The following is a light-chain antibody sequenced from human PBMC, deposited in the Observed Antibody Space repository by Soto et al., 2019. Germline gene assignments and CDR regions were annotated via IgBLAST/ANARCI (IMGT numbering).Light chain of an antibody. CDR3: VQALHTWT. Sequence: EIVMTQSPLSLPVTPGEPASISCRASQSLLHSNGYNFLNWYLQKQGQSPQLLIFLGSNRAPGVPDRVSGRGSGTNFTLKISRVEAEDVVVYYCVQALHTWTFGQGTKVEIK. CDR2: LGS. J-gene: IGKJ1*01. V-gene: IGKV2-28*01. CDR1: QSLLHSNGYNF.